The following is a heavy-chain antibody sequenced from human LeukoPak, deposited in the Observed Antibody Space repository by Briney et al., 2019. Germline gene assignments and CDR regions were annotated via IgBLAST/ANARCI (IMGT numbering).Heavy chain of an antibody. CDR3: ARTYYDFWSGYYTGDWFDP. D-gene: IGHD3-3*01. J-gene: IGHJ5*02. Sequence: SETLFLSCTVSGGSISSSSYYWGWIRQPPGKGLEWIGSIYYSGSTYYNPSLKSRVTISVDTSKNQFSLKLSSVTAADTAVYYCARTYYDFWSGYYTGDWFDPWGQGTLVTVSS. CDR1: GGSISSSSYY. CDR2: IYYSGST. V-gene: IGHV4-39*01.